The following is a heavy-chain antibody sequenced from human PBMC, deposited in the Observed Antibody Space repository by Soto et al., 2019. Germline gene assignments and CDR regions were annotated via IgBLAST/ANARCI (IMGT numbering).Heavy chain of an antibody. J-gene: IGHJ6*02. Sequence: SVKVSCKASGDTFSSYAINWVRQAPGQGLEWMGGIIPIFGTANYAQKFQGRVTITADKSTSTAYMELSSLRSEDTAVYYCARSADGYCGGVCDEGYYCGMDVWGQGTMVTVSS. D-gene: IGHD2-21*01. CDR2: IIPIFGTA. CDR1: GDTFSSYA. V-gene: IGHV1-69*06. CDR3: ARSADGYCGGVCDEGYYCGMDV.